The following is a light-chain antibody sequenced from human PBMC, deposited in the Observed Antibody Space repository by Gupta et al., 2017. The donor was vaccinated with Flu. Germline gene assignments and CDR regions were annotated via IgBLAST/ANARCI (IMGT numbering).Light chain of an antibody. CDR3: QQSDSLPYT. CDR1: QSGLHITNNKNF. J-gene: IGKJ2*01. Sequence: DIVMTQSPDSLAVSLGERATINCKSSQSGLHITNNKNFLAWYQQKPGQPPKLLIFWASTRESGVPERFRASGSGTDFTLTITSLQAEDVAVYYCQQSDSLPYTFGRGTKLEI. CDR2: WAS. V-gene: IGKV4-1*01.